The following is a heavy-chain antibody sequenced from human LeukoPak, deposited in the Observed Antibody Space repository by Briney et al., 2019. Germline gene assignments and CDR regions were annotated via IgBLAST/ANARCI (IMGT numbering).Heavy chain of an antibody. J-gene: IGHJ4*02. D-gene: IGHD3/OR15-3a*01. V-gene: IGHV3-13*01. CDR1: GFTFSSYD. CDR3: ARALVGTGLDY. CDR2: IGTAGDT. Sequence: GGSLRLSCAAPGFTFSSYDMHWVRQATGKGLEWVSAIGTAGDTYYPGSVKGRFTISRENAKNSLYLQMNSLRAGDTAVYYCARALVGTGLDYWGQGTLVTVSS.